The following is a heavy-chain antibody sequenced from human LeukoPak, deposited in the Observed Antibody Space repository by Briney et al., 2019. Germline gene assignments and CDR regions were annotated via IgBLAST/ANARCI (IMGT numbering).Heavy chain of an antibody. CDR1: VGSIRDWY. CDR2: IFYSGST. D-gene: IGHD4-23*01. CDR3: ARRDGGNLGFFDY. Sequence: TLSLTPTVSVGSIRDWYWSSIRQPPSPLVPSIGYIFYSGSTNYNPSLKSRVTILVDTSKNQFSLKLSSVTAVDTAVYYCARRDGGNLGFFDYWGQGTLVTVSS. V-gene: IGHV4-59*08. J-gene: IGHJ4*02.